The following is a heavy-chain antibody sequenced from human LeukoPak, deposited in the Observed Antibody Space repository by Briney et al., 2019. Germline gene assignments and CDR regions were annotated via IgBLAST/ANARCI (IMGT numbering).Heavy chain of an antibody. CDR3: AREVGHMAIVLGDEGFYYYYMDV. Sequence: GGSLRLSCAASGFTFSSYSMNWVRQAPGKGLEWVSSISSSSSYIYYADSVKGRFTISRDNAKNSLYLQMNSLRAEDTAVYYCAREVGHMAIVLGDEGFYYYYMDVWGKGTTVTVSS. D-gene: IGHD2-8*02. CDR2: ISSSSSYI. CDR1: GFTFSSYS. J-gene: IGHJ6*03. V-gene: IGHV3-21*01.